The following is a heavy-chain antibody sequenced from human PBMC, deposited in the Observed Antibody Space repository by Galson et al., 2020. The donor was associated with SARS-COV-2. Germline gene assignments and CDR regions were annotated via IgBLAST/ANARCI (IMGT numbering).Heavy chain of an antibody. CDR3: AKNRLARVAYEY. V-gene: IGHV3-23*01. CDR1: GFTFSTSA. CDR2: ISGGGESI. D-gene: IGHD5-12*01. Sequence: GGSLRLSCAASGFTFSTSAMTWFRQAPGKGLEWVSAISGGGESIYYTDSVKGRFTISRDNSKNTLYLQMNSLRAEDTAIYFCAKNRLARVAYEYWGQGSLVTGSS. J-gene: IGHJ4*02.